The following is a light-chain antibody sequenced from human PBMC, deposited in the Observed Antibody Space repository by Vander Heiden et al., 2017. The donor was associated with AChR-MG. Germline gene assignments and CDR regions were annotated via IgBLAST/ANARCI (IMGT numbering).Light chain of an antibody. CDR2: GAS. V-gene: IGKV3-20*01. CDR1: RSVSSSY. J-gene: IGKJ4*01. CDR3: QQYGT. Sequence: IGFTQPPATPSLSPGERATLSGRASRSVSSSYLAWYQQKPGQAPRLLIYGASSRATGIPDRFSGSGSGTDFTLTISRLEPEDFAVYYCQQYGTFGGGTKVEIK.